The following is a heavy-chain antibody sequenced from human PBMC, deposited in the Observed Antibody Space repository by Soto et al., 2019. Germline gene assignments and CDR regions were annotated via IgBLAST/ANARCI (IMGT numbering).Heavy chain of an antibody. CDR2: IIPILGIA. Sequence: SVKVSCKASGGTFSSYTISWVRQAPGQGLEWMGRIIPILGIANYAQKFQGRVTITADKSTSTAYMELSSLRSEDTAVYYCASNYRSSPAFDWLLYHWGQGTLVTVSS. D-gene: IGHD3-9*01. V-gene: IGHV1-69*02. CDR3: ASNYRSSPAFDWLLYH. J-gene: IGHJ5*02. CDR1: GGTFSSYT.